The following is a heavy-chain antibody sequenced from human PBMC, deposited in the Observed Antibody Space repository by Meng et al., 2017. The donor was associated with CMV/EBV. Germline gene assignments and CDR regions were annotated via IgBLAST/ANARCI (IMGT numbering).Heavy chain of an antibody. J-gene: IGHJ5*02. Sequence: SGFTLKNARRNWVRQAPGKGLEWVGRINGQIDGGTTVYAAPVRGRFNMSRDDSKNTLYLQTNSLKTQDTAVYYCTTILTGYNDWSDPWGQGTLVTVSS. V-gene: IGHV3-15*07. CDR3: TTILTGYNDWSDP. CDR1: GFTLKNAR. D-gene: IGHD5-18*01. CDR2: INGQIDGGTT.